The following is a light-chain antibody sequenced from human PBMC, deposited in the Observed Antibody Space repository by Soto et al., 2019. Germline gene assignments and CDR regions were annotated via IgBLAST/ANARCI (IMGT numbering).Light chain of an antibody. CDR3: SSYTSSSTLEGV. CDR1: SSDVGGYNY. J-gene: IGLJ1*01. Sequence: QSVLTQPASVSGAPGQSITISCTGTSSDVGGYNYVSWYQQHPGKAPKLMIYEVSNRPSGVSNRFSGCKSGNTASLTISGLQADDEAAYYCSSYTSSSTLEGVFGTGTKLTVL. V-gene: IGLV2-14*01. CDR2: EVS.